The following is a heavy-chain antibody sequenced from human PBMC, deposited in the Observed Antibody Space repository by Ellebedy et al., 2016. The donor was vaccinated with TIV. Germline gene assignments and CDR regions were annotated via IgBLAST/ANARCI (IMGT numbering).Heavy chain of an antibody. CDR3: AREGIGWGYFDY. J-gene: IGHJ4*02. D-gene: IGHD6-13*01. Sequence: SVKVSCXASGYTFTSYYMHWVRQAPGQGLEWMGGIIPIFGTANYAQKFQGRVTITADESTSTAYMELSSLRSEDTAVYYCAREGIGWGYFDYWGQGTLVTVSS. V-gene: IGHV1-69*13. CDR1: GYTFTSYY. CDR2: IIPIFGTA.